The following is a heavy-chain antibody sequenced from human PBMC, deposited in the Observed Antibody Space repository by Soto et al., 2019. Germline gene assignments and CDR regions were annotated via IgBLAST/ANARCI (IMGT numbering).Heavy chain of an antibody. J-gene: IGHJ3*02. CDR1: GGSISSYY. CDR3: ARDRPDGDSAIDI. Sequence: SETLSLSCTVSGGSISSYYWSWIRQPPGKGLEWIGYIYYSGSTNYNPSLKSRVTISVDTSKNQFSLKLSSVTAADTAVYYCARDRPDGDSAIDIWGQGTMVTVSS. CDR2: IYYSGST. D-gene: IGHD4-17*01. V-gene: IGHV4-59*01.